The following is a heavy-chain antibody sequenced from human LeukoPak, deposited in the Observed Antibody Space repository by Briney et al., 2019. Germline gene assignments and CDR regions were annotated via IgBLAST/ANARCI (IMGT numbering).Heavy chain of an antibody. CDR3: ARRVPYSSSSVYFEF. CDR2: ISDTGRST. V-gene: IGHV3-23*01. D-gene: IGHD6-6*01. J-gene: IGHJ4*02. Sequence: GGSLRLSCVASGFTFSTYGINWVRQAPGKGLEWVSSISDTGRSTYYADSVKGRFTISRDNSKDTLYLQMNSLRAEDTAVYYCARRVPYSSSSVYFEFWGLGTLVTVPS. CDR1: GFTFSTYG.